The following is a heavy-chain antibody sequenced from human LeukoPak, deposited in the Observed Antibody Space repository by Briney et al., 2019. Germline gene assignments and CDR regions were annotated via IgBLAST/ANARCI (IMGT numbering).Heavy chain of an antibody. CDR3: ARAGVYSSGWSPLGAFDI. D-gene: IGHD6-19*01. CDR1: GFTFSSYS. J-gene: IGHJ3*02. V-gene: IGHV3-21*01. Sequence: GGSLRLSCAASGFTFSSYSMNWVRQAPGKGLEWVSSISSSSSYIYYADSVKGRFTISRDNAKNSLYLQMNSLRAEDTAVYYCARAGVYSSGWSPLGAFDIWGQGTMVTVSS. CDR2: ISSSSSYI.